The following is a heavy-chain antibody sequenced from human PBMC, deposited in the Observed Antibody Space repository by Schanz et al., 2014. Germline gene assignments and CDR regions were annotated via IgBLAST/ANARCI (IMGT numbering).Heavy chain of an antibody. CDR1: GFTFSDHF. Sequence: EVKLVESGGGLVQPGGSLRLSCAASGFTFSDHFMDWVRQAPGKGLEWVSGIGGSGDSTHYADSVKGRFIISRDNSKNTLYLQVNSLRAEDTAVYYCAKHVRSLTGNDYWGQGTLVTVSA. CDR2: IGGSGDST. CDR3: AKHVRSLTGNDY. J-gene: IGHJ4*02. V-gene: IGHV3-23*04. D-gene: IGHD3-9*01.